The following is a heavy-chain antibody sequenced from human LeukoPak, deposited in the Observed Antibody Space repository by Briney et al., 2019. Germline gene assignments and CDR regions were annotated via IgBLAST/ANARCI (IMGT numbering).Heavy chain of an antibody. CDR2: ISGGSSTI. CDR1: GFTLSSYS. CDR3: ARVGSNQWRDY. V-gene: IGHV3-48*01. D-gene: IGHD6-19*01. Sequence: GGSLRLSCAASGFTLSSYSMNWVRQAPGKGLEWVSYISGGSSTIYNADSVKGRFTISRDNAKNLLYLLMDTLRAEDTAVYYCARVGSNQWRDYWGQGTLVTVSS. J-gene: IGHJ4*02.